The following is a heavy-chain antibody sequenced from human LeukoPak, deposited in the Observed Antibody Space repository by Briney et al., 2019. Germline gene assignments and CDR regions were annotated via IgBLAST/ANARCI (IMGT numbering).Heavy chain of an antibody. J-gene: IGHJ4*02. Sequence: WASVKVSCRASGYTFTSYYMYWVRQAPGQGLEWMGIINPSGGSRNYAQKFQGRVTMTRDTSTSTVYMELSSLRSEDTAVYYCARNQYGSSDYYYPDYWGQGTLVTVSS. V-gene: IGHV1-46*01. CDR3: ARNQYGSSDYYYPDY. CDR2: INPSGGSR. CDR1: GYTFTSYY. D-gene: IGHD3-22*01.